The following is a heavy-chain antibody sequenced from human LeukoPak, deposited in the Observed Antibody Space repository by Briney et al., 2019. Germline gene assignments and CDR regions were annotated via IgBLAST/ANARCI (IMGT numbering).Heavy chain of an antibody. V-gene: IGHV3-48*02. CDR1: EFTFSSYS. Sequence: PGGSLRLSCAASEFTFSSYSMNWIRQAPGKGLEWVSYISSGTSTIYYGDSVKGRFTVSRDNAKNSLNLQMNSLRDEDTAVYFCAKCGSGSAVVDYWCQGTRVTVSS. CDR3: AKCGSGSAVVDY. D-gene: IGHD3-10*01. J-gene: IGHJ4*02. CDR2: ISSGTSTI.